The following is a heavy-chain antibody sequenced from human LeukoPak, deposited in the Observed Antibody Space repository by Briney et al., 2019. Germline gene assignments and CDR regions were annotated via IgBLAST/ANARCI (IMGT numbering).Heavy chain of an antibody. Sequence: GGSLRLSCAASEFTFSSYSMNWVRQAPGKGLEWVSYITNSGNSKSYADSVKGRFTISRDNTKNSLYLQMNGLRAEDTAVYYCAKLGGDRDFDYWGQGTLVTVSS. CDR2: ITNSGNSK. D-gene: IGHD4-17*01. V-gene: IGHV3-48*01. CDR1: EFTFSSYS. CDR3: AKLGGDRDFDY. J-gene: IGHJ4*02.